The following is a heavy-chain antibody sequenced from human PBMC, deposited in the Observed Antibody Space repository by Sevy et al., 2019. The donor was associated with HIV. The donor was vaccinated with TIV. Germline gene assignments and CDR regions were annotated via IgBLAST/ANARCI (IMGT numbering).Heavy chain of an antibody. D-gene: IGHD6-19*01. J-gene: IGHJ4*02. CDR3: TTFPRYSSGWYYHY. V-gene: IGHV3-73*01. CDR2: IRSKANSYAT. Sequence: GGSLRLSCAASGFTFSDSAMHWVRQASGKGLEWVGRIRSKANSYATAYAASGKVRFTIARDDSKNTAYLQMNSLKTEDTAVYYCTTFPRYSSGWYYHYWGQGTLVTVSS. CDR1: GFTFSDSA.